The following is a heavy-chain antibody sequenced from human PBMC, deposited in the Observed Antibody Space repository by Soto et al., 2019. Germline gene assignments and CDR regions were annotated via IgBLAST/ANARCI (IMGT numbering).Heavy chain of an antibody. V-gene: IGHV3-72*01. CDR2: IKNKANSYTT. J-gene: IGHJ4*02. Sequence: EVQLVESGGGLVQPGGSLRLSCAASGFTFSAHYMDWVRQAPGKGLEWVGRIKNKANSYTTEYAASVEGRFTISREDSENSLYLQMNSLKTEDTAVYYCARVSLCGPSGGLYFYYWGQGSQVAVSS. CDR3: ARVSLCGPSGGLYFYY. CDR1: GFTFSAHY. D-gene: IGHD2-21*01.